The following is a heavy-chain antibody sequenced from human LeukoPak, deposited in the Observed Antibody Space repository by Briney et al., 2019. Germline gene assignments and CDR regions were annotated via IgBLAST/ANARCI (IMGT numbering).Heavy chain of an antibody. CDR2: IYTTGST. CDR1: GGSIGSYY. D-gene: IGHD2-15*01. CDR3: ARGYCSGGTCYPDH. J-gene: IGHJ4*02. Sequence: PSETLSLTCTVSGGSIGSYYWSWIRQPAGKGLEWIGRIYTTGSTDYNPSLKSRVTISVDTSKNQFSLKLSSVTAADTAVYYCARGYCSGGTCYPDHWGQGTLATVSS. V-gene: IGHV4-4*07.